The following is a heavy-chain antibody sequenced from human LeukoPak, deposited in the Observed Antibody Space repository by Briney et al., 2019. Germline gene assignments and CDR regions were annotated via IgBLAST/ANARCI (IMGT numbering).Heavy chain of an antibody. CDR3: ARDLGAALDY. CDR1: GFTFNSYG. Sequence: GGSLRLSCAASGFTFNSYGMTWVRQAPGKGLEWVSAITGAGTTFYADSVKGRFTISRDNSKNTLYLQMNSLRAEDTAVYYCARDLGAALDYWGQGTLVTVSS. V-gene: IGHV3-23*01. CDR2: ITGAGTT. J-gene: IGHJ4*02. D-gene: IGHD6-13*01.